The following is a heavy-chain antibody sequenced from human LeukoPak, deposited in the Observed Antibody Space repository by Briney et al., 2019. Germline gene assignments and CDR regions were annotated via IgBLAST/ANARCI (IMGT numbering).Heavy chain of an antibody. CDR3: AREMEGDYGSGTFFDH. J-gene: IGHJ4*02. Sequence: GGSLRLSCAASEFVFSDYYMSWLRQPPGKGLEWVSYISSGGDTIYYADSVKGRFTTSRDNAKNSLYLQMNGLRAEDTAVYYCAREMEGDYGSGTFFDHWGQGNMVTVSS. CDR2: ISSGGDTI. V-gene: IGHV3-11*01. CDR1: EFVFSDYY. D-gene: IGHD3-10*01.